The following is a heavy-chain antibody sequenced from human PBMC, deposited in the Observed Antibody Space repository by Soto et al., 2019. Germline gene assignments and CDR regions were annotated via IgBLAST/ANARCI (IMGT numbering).Heavy chain of an antibody. Sequence: GGSLRLSCAASGFTFSNAWMSWVRQAPGKGLEWVGRIKSKTDGGTTDYAAPVKGRFTISRDDSKNTLYLQMNSLKTEDTAVYYCTTLSITIFGVVLMDVWRQGTTVTVS. V-gene: IGHV3-15*01. CDR2: IKSKTDGGTT. CDR1: GFTFSNAW. CDR3: TTLSITIFGVVLMDV. D-gene: IGHD3-3*01. J-gene: IGHJ6*02.